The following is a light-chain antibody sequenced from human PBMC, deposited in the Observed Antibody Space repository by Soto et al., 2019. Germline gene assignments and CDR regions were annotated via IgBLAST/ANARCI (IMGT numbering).Light chain of an antibody. CDR2: DAS. CDR1: QSISSW. V-gene: IGKV1-5*01. Sequence: DVQMTQSPSTLSASVGDRVTITCRASQSISSWLAWYQQKPGKAPKLLIYDASSLESGVPSRFSGSGSGTEFSLTISSLQPDDFATYYCQQHNSQFGQVTKVDI. CDR3: QQHNSQ. J-gene: IGKJ2*01.